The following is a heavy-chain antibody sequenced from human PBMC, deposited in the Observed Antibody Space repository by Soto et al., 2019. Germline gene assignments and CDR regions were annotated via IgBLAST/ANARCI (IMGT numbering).Heavy chain of an antibody. V-gene: IGHV1-2*04. Sequence: ASVKVSCKASGYTFTGYYMHWVRQAPGQGLEWMGWINPNSGGTNYAQKFQGWVTMTRDTSISTAYMELSRLRSDDTAVYYCARAEGYCSSNSCHLPRFDPWGQGTLVTVAS. CDR2: INPNSGGT. CDR1: GYTFTGYY. J-gene: IGHJ5*02. CDR3: ARAEGYCSSNSCHLPRFDP. D-gene: IGHD2-2*01.